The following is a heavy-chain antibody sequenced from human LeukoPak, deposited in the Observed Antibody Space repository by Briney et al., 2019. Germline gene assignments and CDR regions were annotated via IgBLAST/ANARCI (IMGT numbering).Heavy chain of an antibody. CDR3: AREEGETGYSSSWYFY. CDR2: INHSGST. J-gene: IGHJ4*02. Sequence: PSETLSLTCAVYGGSFSGYYWSWIRQPPGKGLEWIGEINHSGSTNYNPSLKSRVTISVDTSKNQFSLKLSSVTAADTAVYYCAREEGETGYSSSWYFYWGQGTLVTASS. CDR1: GGSFSGYY. V-gene: IGHV4-34*01. D-gene: IGHD6-13*01.